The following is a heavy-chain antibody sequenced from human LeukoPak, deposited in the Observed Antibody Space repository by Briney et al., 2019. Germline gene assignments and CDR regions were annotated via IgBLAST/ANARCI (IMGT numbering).Heavy chain of an antibody. V-gene: IGHV1-18*04. D-gene: IGHD5-12*01. Sequence: ASVKVSCKASGYTFSSYGISGVRQAPGQGLEWMGWSSTYDGHTKYAQKLQVRVTMTTDTSTSTAYMELRSLRSDDTAVYYCARSGYTGYDHFDYWGQGTLVTVSS. J-gene: IGHJ4*02. CDR1: GYTFSSYG. CDR3: ARSGYTGYDHFDY. CDR2: SSTYDGHT.